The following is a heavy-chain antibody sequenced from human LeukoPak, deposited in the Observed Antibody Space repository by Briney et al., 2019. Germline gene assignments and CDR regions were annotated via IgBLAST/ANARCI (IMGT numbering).Heavy chain of an antibody. J-gene: IGHJ3*02. CDR2: IRYDGSNK. Sequence: PGGSLRLSCAASGFTFSSYGMHWVRQAPGKGLEWVAFIRYDGSNKYYADSVKGRFTISRDNSKNTLYLQMNSLRAEDTAVYYCARDRQRGGIAAAEWAFDIWGQGTMVTVSS. D-gene: IGHD6-13*01. CDR3: ARDRQRGGIAAAEWAFDI. CDR1: GFTFSSYG. V-gene: IGHV3-30*02.